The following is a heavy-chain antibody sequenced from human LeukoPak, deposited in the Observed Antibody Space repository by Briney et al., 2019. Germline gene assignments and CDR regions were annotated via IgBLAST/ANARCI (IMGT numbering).Heavy chain of an antibody. Sequence: GESLKISCKGSGYSFTSYWIGWVRQMPGKGLEWMGIIYPGDSDTRYSPSFQGQVTISADKSISTAYLQWSSLKASDTAMYYCARRSGQGRSKEYFQHWGQGTLVTVSS. CDR3: ARRSGQGRSKEYFQH. J-gene: IGHJ1*01. CDR2: IYPGDSDT. D-gene: IGHD5/OR15-5a*01. V-gene: IGHV5-51*01. CDR1: GYSFTSYW.